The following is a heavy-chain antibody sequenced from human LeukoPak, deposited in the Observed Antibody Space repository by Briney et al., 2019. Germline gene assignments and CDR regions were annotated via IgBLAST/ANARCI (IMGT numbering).Heavy chain of an antibody. V-gene: IGHV3-64*05. CDR1: GLTFKSYA. Sequence: GGSLRLSCSASGLTFKSYAMHWVRQAPGKGLEYVSSINTNGANTYYADSVKGRFTISRDNSRNTVYVQMNSLTPEDTAVYYCVREDTPATANYWGQGTLVTISS. D-gene: IGHD2-21*02. CDR3: VREDTPATANY. J-gene: IGHJ4*02. CDR2: INTNGANT.